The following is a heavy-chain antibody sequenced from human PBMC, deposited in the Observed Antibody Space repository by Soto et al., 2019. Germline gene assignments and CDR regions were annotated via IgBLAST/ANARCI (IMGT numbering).Heavy chain of an antibody. CDR3: ARDRNSNPGLVEYYYGMDV. CDR1: GFTFSSYA. CDR2: ISYDGSNK. D-gene: IGHD4-4*01. J-gene: IGHJ6*02. V-gene: IGHV3-30-3*01. Sequence: QVQLVESGGGVVQPGRSLRLSCAASGFTFSSYAMHWVRQAPGKGLEWVAVISYDGSNKYYADSVKGRFTISRYNSKNPLYLHMSSLRAEDTAVYYCARDRNSNPGLVEYYYGMDVWGQGTTVTVSS.